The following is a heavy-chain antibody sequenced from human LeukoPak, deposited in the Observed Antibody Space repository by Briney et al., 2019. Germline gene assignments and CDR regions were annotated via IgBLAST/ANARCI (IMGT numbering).Heavy chain of an antibody. CDR1: GYSFTTYW. Sequence: GESLKISCKGSGYSFTTYWIAWVRQMPGKGLEWMGIIYPGDSDTRYSPSFQGQVTISADKSMTTAYLQWSSLKASDTAIYYCARPAGTGSSFSALDTWGQGTMVTVSS. J-gene: IGHJ3*02. CDR2: IYPGDSDT. V-gene: IGHV5-51*01. CDR3: ARPAGTGSSFSALDT. D-gene: IGHD6-13*01.